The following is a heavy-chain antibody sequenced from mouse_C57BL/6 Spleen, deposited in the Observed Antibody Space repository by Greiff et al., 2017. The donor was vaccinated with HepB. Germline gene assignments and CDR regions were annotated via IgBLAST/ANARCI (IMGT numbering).Heavy chain of an antibody. CDR2: IDPEDGET. V-gene: IGHV14-2*01. J-gene: IGHJ2*01. Sequence: VQLKQSGAELVKPGASVKLSCTASGFNIKDYYMHWVKQRPEQGLEWIGRIDPEDGETKYASKFPGKATITADTSSNTACLQLSSLTSEDTAVYYCARWYYYGSNPYYFDYWGQGTTLTVSS. D-gene: IGHD1-1*01. CDR3: ARWYYYGSNPYYFDY. CDR1: GFNIKDYY.